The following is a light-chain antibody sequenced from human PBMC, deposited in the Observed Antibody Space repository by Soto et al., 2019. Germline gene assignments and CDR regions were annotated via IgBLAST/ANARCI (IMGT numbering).Light chain of an antibody. CDR3: SSYTSINTFV. V-gene: IGLV2-14*01. J-gene: IGLJ1*01. CDR1: SSDVGSYNY. Sequence: QSVLAQPASVSGSPGQSITISCTGTSSDVGSYNYVSWYQQHPGKAPKLMIYEVRDRPSGISSRFSGSKSGNTASLTISGLQTEDEADYYCSSYTSINTFVFGTGTKVT. CDR2: EVR.